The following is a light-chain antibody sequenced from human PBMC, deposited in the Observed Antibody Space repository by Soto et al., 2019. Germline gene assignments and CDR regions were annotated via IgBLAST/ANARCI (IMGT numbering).Light chain of an antibody. CDR2: GAS. CDR1: QTINNN. V-gene: IGKV3-11*01. CDR3: QQRSNWAT. Sequence: VMTQAPATLSVSPGERATLSCRASQTINNNVAWYQLKDGQVPRLVIYGASTRATDIPARFSGSGSVTDFTLTISSLEPEDFAVYYCQQRSNWATFGPGTKVDIK. J-gene: IGKJ3*01.